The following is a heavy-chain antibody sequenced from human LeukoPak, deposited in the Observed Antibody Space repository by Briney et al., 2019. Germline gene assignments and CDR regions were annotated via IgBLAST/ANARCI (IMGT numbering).Heavy chain of an antibody. CDR2: ISAYNGNT. J-gene: IGHJ4*02. V-gene: IGHV1-18*04. Sequence: ASVKVSCRASGYTFTGPYIHWMRQAPGQGLEWMGWISAYNGNTNYAQKLQGRVTMTTDTSTSTAYMELRSLRSDDTAVYYCARDRPNYDFWSGYHLSLDYWGQGTLVTVSS. CDR3: ARDRPNYDFWSGYHLSLDY. CDR1: GYTFTGPY. D-gene: IGHD3-3*01.